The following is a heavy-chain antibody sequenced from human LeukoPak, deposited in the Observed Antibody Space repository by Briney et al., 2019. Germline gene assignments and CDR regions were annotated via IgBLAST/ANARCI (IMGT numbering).Heavy chain of an antibody. Sequence: ASVKVSCKASGYTFTSYGISWVRQAPGQGLEWMGWISAYNGNTNYAQKLQGRVTMTTDTSTSTAYMELRSLRSDDTAVYYCVWFGELLSAYYFDYWGQGTLVTVPS. CDR1: GYTFTSYG. CDR3: VWFGELLSAYYFDY. V-gene: IGHV1-18*01. D-gene: IGHD3-10*01. J-gene: IGHJ4*02. CDR2: ISAYNGNT.